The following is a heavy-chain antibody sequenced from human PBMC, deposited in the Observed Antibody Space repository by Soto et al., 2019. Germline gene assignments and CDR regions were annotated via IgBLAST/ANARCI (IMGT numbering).Heavy chain of an antibody. CDR1: RFTFSSYA. Sequence: QVQLVESGGGVVQPGRSLRLSCAANRFTFSSYAMQWVRQAPGKGLEWVAVISYDGSNKYYADSVKGRFTISRDNSKNTLYLQMNSLRAEDTAVYYCARAYEGDYFDYWGQGTLVTVSS. CDR3: ARAYEGDYFDY. J-gene: IGHJ4*02. D-gene: IGHD3-16*01. CDR2: ISYDGSNK. V-gene: IGHV3-30-3*01.